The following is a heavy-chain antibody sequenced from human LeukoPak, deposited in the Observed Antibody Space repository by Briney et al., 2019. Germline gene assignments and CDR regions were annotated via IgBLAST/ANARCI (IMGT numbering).Heavy chain of an antibody. V-gene: IGHV3-30*02. CDR1: GFTFSSYG. CDR2: IRYDGRNK. D-gene: IGHD3-22*01. J-gene: IGHJ4*02. CDR3: ARSLTYYYDSSGYQTSYYFDY. Sequence: GGSLRLSCAASGFTFSSYGMHWVRQAPGKGLEWVAFIRYDGRNKYYADSVKGRFIISRDNSKNTLYLQMNSLRAEDTAVYYCARSLTYYYDSSGYQTSYYFDYWGQGTLVTVSS.